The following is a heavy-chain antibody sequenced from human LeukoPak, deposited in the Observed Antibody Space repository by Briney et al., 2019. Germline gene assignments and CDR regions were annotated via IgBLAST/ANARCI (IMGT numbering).Heavy chain of an antibody. CDR2: IYTIGST. D-gene: IGHD3-10*01. V-gene: IGHV4-4*07. CDR3: ARVRYGSGSYYFFDY. J-gene: IGHJ4*02. CDR1: GGSISSFY. Sequence: SETLSLTCTVSGGSISSFYWSWIRQPAGKGLEWIGRIYTIGSTNYNPSLKSRVTMSVDTSKNQFSLKLSSVTAADTAVYYCARVRYGSGSYYFFDYWGQGTLVTVSS.